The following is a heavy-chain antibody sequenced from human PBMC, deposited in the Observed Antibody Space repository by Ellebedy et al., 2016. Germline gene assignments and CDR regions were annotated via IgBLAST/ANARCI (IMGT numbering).Heavy chain of an antibody. D-gene: IGHD2-21*02. CDR3: ARQAYCGGDCYSAFDI. Sequence: GESLKISXQGSGYSFTSYWIAWVRQMPGKGLEWMGIIYPGDSDTRYSPSFQGQVTISADKSISTAYLQWSSLKASDTAMYYCARQAYCGGDCYSAFDIWGKGTMVTVSS. CDR2: IYPGDSDT. CDR1: GYSFTSYW. V-gene: IGHV5-51*01. J-gene: IGHJ3*02.